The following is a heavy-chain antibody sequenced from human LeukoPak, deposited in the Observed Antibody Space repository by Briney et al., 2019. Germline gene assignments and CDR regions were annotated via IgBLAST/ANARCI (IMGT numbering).Heavy chain of an antibody. J-gene: IGHJ5*02. V-gene: IGHV4-61*05. Sequence: SSETLSLTCTVSGGSISRSSYYCGWIRQPPGKGLEWIGYIYYTGSTNSNPSLKSRVTVSVDTSKNQFSLKLSSVTAADTAVYYCARGTMMVGPWGQGTLVTVSS. CDR3: ARGTMMVGP. CDR2: IYYTGST. D-gene: IGHD3-22*01. CDR1: GGSISRSSYY.